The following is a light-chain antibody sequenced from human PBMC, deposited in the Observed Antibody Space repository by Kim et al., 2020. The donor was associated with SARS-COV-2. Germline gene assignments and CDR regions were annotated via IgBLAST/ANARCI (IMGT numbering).Light chain of an antibody. V-gene: IGLV1-44*01. J-gene: IGLJ2*01. Sequence: QSVLTQPPSASGTPGQRVTISCSGSSSNIGSNTVNWYQQLPGTAPKLLIYSNNQRTSGVPDRFSGSKSGTSASLAISGLQSEDEADYYCAAWDDSLNAVVFGGGTQLTVL. CDR1: SSNIGSNT. CDR2: SNN. CDR3: AAWDDSLNAVV.